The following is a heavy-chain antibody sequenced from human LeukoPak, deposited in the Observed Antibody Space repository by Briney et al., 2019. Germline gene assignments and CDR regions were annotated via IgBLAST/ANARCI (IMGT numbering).Heavy chain of an antibody. CDR3: ARERPSMLGDFDY. CDR1: GGSISNYY. Sequence: SETLSLTCTVSGGSISNYYWSWVRQPAGKGLEWIGRIYNSGSTNYNPSLKSRVTRPVDTSKNQFSLKLSSVTAADTAVYYCARERPSMLGDFDYWGQGTLVTVSS. J-gene: IGHJ4*02. V-gene: IGHV4-4*07. D-gene: IGHD2/OR15-2a*01. CDR2: IYNSGST.